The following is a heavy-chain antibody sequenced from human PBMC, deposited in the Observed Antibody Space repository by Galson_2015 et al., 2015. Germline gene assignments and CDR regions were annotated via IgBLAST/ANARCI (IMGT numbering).Heavy chain of an antibody. CDR3: ARALHLGDPKYDS. CDR1: GASITSTNW. Sequence: SETLSLTCGVSGASITSTNWWSWVRQPPGKGLEWIGEIHHSGGTNYNPSLKSRVTISIDNSKNQFSLKLISVTAADTAVYYCARALHLGDPKYDSWGQGTLVTVSS. V-gene: IGHV4-4*02. D-gene: IGHD3-16*01. CDR2: IHHSGGT. J-gene: IGHJ4*02.